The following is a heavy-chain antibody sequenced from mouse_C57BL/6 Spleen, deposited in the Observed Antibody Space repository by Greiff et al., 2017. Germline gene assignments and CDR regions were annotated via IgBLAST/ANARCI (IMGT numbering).Heavy chain of an antibody. CDR2: IHTNSGST. Sequence: QVQLQQPGAELVKPGASVKLSCKASGYTFTSYWMHWVKQRPGQGLEWIGMIHTNSGSTNYNEKFKSKDTLTVDKSSSTTYMQLSSLTSEDSAVYYCARRRNYDYDDGYFDYWGQGTTLTVSS. J-gene: IGHJ2*01. CDR1: GYTFTSYW. D-gene: IGHD2-4*01. CDR3: ARRRNYDYDDGYFDY. V-gene: IGHV1-64*01.